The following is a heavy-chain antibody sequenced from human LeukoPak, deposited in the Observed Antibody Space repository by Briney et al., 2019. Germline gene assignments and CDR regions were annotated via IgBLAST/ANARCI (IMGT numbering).Heavy chain of an antibody. J-gene: IGHJ6*03. CDR2: IYYSGST. CDR3: ARGLAYYYYYMDV. V-gene: IGHV4-59*12. D-gene: IGHD5/OR15-5a*01. CDR1: GGSISSYY. Sequence: SETLSLTCTVSGGSISSYYWSWIRQPPGKGLEWIGYIYYSGSTYYNPSLKSRVTISVDTSKNQFSLKLSSVTAADTAVYYCARGLAYYYYYMDVWGKGTTVTVSS.